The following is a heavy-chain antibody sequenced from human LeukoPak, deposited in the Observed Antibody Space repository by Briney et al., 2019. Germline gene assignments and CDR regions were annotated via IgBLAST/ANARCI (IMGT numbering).Heavy chain of an antibody. CDR3: ARGLTTVVTLPHYFDD. J-gene: IGHJ4*02. V-gene: IGHV4-34*01. Sequence: SETLSLTCAVSGGSFSGVFWNWIRQPPGKGLEWIAEINHRGITSYSPFLKSRVTISVDTSKNQFSLKLTSVTAADTGVYYCARGLTTVVTLPHYFDDWGQGTLVTVSS. CDR2: INHRGIT. CDR1: GGSFSGVF. D-gene: IGHD4-23*01.